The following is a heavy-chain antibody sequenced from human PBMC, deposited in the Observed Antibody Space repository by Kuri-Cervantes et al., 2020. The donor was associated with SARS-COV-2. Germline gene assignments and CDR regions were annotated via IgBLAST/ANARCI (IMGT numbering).Heavy chain of an antibody. Sequence: ASVKVSCKASGYTFTGYYMHWVRQAPGQGLEWMGWINPSGGINPAQKFQDRVTMTRDTSTTTIHMELSRLTPDDTAVFYCARDRRTGGYSSGFDLWGQGTLVTVSS. D-gene: IGHD5-18*01. J-gene: IGHJ4*02. V-gene: IGHV1-2*02. CDR3: ARDRRTGGYSSGFDL. CDR2: INPSGGI. CDR1: GYTFTGYY.